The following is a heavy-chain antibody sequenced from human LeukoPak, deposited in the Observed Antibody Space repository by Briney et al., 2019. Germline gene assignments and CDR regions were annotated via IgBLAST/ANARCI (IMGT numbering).Heavy chain of an antibody. CDR3: ARGPLGGYVLDY. Sequence: SVKVSCKASGGTFSSYAISWVRQAPGQGLEWMGRIIPILGIANYAQKFQGSVTITADKSTSTAYMELSSLRSEDTAVYYCARGPLGGYVLDYWGQGTLVTVSS. D-gene: IGHD5-12*01. J-gene: IGHJ4*02. V-gene: IGHV1-69*04. CDR2: IIPILGIA. CDR1: GGTFSSYA.